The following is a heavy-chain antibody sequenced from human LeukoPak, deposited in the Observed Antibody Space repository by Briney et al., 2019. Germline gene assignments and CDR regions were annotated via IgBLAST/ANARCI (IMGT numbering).Heavy chain of an antibody. CDR3: ARDRDRYNMGEIDY. V-gene: IGHV3-21*01. CDR1: GFTFSSYS. CDR2: ISSSSSYI. J-gene: IGHJ4*02. D-gene: IGHD5-24*01. Sequence: GGSLRLSCAASGFTFSSYSMNWVRQAPGKGLEWVSSISSSSSYIYYADSVKGRFTISRDNAKNSLYLQMNSLRAEDTAVYYCARDRDRYNMGEIDYWGQGTLVTVSS.